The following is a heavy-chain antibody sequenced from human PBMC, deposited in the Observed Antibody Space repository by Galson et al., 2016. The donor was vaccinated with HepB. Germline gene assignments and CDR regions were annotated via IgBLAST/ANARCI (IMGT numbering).Heavy chain of an antibody. V-gene: IGHV2-70*11. D-gene: IGHD6-19*01. CDR2: INWDDVK. CDR3: ARRGSSGWYTS. J-gene: IGHJ5*02. CDR1: GFSLSASGMS. Sequence: PALVKPTQTLTLTCTFSGFSLSASGMSVSWLRQPPGKALEWLARINWDDVKYYSASLKTRLTISKDTSKNQVVLTMTNMDPVDTATYCCARRGSSGWYTSWGQGTLVTVSS.